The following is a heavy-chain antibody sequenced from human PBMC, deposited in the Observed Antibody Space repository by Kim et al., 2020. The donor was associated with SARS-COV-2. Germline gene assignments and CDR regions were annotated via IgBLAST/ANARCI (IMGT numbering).Heavy chain of an antibody. J-gene: IGHJ4*02. V-gene: IGHV3-74*01. D-gene: IGHD2-15*01. CDR2: INSDGSST. CDR1: GFTFSSYW. CDR3: ARTPGRIGAFDY. Sequence: GGSLRLSCAASGFTFSSYWMHWVRQAPGKGLVWVSRINSDGSSTSYADSVKGRFTISRDNAKNTLYLQMNSLRAEDTAVYYCARTPGRIGAFDYWGQGTLVTVSS.